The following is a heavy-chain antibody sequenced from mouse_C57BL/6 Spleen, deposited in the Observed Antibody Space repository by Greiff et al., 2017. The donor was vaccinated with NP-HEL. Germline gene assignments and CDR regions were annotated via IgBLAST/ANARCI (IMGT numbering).Heavy chain of an antibody. CDR2: ISDGGSYT. Sequence: VQLKESGGGLVKPGGSLKLSCAASGFTFSSYAMSWVRQTPEKRLEWVATISDGGSYTYYPDNVKGRFTISRDNAKNNLYLQMSHLKSEDTAMYYCARDRGDLWFAYWGQGTLVTVSA. J-gene: IGHJ3*01. V-gene: IGHV5-4*01. CDR3: ARDRGDLWFAY. CDR1: GFTFSSYA.